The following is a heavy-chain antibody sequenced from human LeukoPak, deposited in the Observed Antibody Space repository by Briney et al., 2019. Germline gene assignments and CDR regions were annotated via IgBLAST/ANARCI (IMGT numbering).Heavy chain of an antibody. CDR1: GFTFSSYS. Sequence: GGSLRLSCAASGFTFSSYSMNWVRQAPGKGLEWVSSISSSSSYIYYADSVKGRFTISRDNAKNSLYLQMNSLRAEGTAVYYCARERQVVTASYFDYWGQGTLVTVSS. J-gene: IGHJ4*02. V-gene: IGHV3-21*01. D-gene: IGHD2-21*02. CDR3: ARERQVVTASYFDY. CDR2: ISSSSSYI.